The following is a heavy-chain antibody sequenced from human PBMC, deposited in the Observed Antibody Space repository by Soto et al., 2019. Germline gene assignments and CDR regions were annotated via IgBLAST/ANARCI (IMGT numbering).Heavy chain of an antibody. D-gene: IGHD4-17*01. V-gene: IGHV3-23*01. CDR1: GFPFSSYA. CDR2: ISGSGGST. CDR3: AKDKRMTTVTNFDY. J-gene: IGHJ4*02. Sequence: GGSLRLSCAASGFPFSSYAMSWVRQAPGKGLEWVSAISGSGGSTYYADSVKGRFTISRDNSKNTLYLQMNSLRAEDTAVYYCAKDKRMTTVTNFDYWGQGTLVTVSS.